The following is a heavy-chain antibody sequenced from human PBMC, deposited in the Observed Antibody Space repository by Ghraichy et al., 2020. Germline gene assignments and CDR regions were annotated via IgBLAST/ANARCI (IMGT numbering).Heavy chain of an antibody. D-gene: IGHD5-18*01. J-gene: IGHJ4*02. CDR3: ASFGDTAHNDY. V-gene: IGHV3-30-3*01. CDR2: ISYDGSNK. CDR1: GFTFSSYA. Sequence: GGSLRLSCAASGFTFSSYAMHWVRQAPGKGLEWVAVISYDGSNKYYADSVKGRFTISRDNSKNTLYLQMNSLRAEDTAVYYCASFGDTAHNDYWGQGTLVTVSS.